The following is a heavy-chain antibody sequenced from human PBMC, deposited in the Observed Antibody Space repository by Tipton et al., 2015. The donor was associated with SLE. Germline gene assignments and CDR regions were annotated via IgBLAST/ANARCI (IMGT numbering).Heavy chain of an antibody. CDR1: GYTFTTYW. J-gene: IGHJ4*02. CDR3: ASGGYCSSTSCPVDY. D-gene: IGHD2-2*01. Sequence: QSGAEVKKPGESLKISCKGSGYTFTTYWIAWVRQMPGKGLEWMGIIYPGDSDTRYSPSFQGQVTISADKSISTAYLQWSSLKASDTAMYYCASGGYCSSTSCPVDYWGQGTLVTVSS. CDR2: IYPGDSDT. V-gene: IGHV5-51*03.